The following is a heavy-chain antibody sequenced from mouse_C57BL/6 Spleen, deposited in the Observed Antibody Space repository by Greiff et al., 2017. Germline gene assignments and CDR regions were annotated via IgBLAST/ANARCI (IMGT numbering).Heavy chain of an antibody. CDR2: ISSGGSYT. D-gene: IGHD3-2*02. Sequence: EVHLVESGGDLVKPGGSLKLSCAASGFTFSSYGMSWVRQTPDKRLEWVATISSGGSYTYSPDSVKGRFTISRDNAKNTLYLQMSSLKSEDTAMYYCARHEATYYFDYWGQGTTLTVSS. J-gene: IGHJ2*01. V-gene: IGHV5-6*01. CDR3: ARHEATYYFDY. CDR1: GFTFSSYG.